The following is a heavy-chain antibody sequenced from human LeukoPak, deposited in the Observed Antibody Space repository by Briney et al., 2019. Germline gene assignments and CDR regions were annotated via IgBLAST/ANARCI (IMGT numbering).Heavy chain of an antibody. V-gene: IGHV3-23*01. CDR2: ISGSGGST. CDR3: AKDSPTYDSSGYYMFRAFDI. D-gene: IGHD3-22*01. CDR1: GFTFSSYA. Sequence: GGSLRLSCAASGFTFSSYAMSWVRQAPGKGLEWVSAISGSGGSTYYADSVKGRFTISRDNSKNTLYLQMNSLRAEDTAVYYCAKDSPTYDSSGYYMFRAFDIWGQGTMVTVSS. J-gene: IGHJ3*02.